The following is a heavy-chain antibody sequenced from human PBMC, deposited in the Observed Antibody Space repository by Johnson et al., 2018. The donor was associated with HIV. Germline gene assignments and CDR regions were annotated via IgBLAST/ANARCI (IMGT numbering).Heavy chain of an antibody. CDR1: GFTFSSYA. Sequence: QVKLVESGGGVVQPGRSLRLSCAASGFTFSSYAMHWVRQAPGKGLEWVAVISYDGSNKYYADSVKGRFTISRDNSKNTLYLQMNSLRAEDTAVYYCARVLGSSRRGAFDIWGHGTVVTVSS. D-gene: IGHD6-6*01. CDR3: ARVLGSSRRGAFDI. J-gene: IGHJ3*02. V-gene: IGHV3-30-3*01. CDR2: ISYDGSNK.